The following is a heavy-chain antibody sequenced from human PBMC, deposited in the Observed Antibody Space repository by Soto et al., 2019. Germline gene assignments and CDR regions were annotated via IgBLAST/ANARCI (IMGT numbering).Heavy chain of an antibody. D-gene: IGHD3-22*01. CDR1: GFTFSNYA. CDR2: ISGSGGST. V-gene: IGHV3-23*01. J-gene: IGHJ4*02. Sequence: AGGSLRLSCAASGFTFSNYAMSWVRQAPGKGLEWVSAISGSGGSTYYADSVKGRFTISRDNSKNTLYLQMNSLRAEDTAVYYCAKDIATGPRYYYDSSGYCFDYWGQGTLVTVSS. CDR3: AKDIATGPRYYYDSSGYCFDY.